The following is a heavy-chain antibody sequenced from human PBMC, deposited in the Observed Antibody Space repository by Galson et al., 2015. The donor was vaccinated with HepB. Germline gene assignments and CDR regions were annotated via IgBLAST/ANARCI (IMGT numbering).Heavy chain of an antibody. J-gene: IGHJ4*02. V-gene: IGHV3-66*01. CDR3: ARASTATKVGAFDY. CDR2: IYSGGST. Sequence: SLRLSCATSGFIVSSNYMSWVRQAPGKGLEWVSIIYSGGSTDYAASVKGRFTISRDNSKNTLYLQMNSLRAEDTAVYYCARASTATKVGAFDYWGQGTLVTVSS. D-gene: IGHD4-11*01. CDR1: GFIVSSNY.